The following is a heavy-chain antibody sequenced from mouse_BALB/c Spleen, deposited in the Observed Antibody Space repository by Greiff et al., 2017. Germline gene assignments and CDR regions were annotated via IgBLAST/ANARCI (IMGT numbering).Heavy chain of an antibody. J-gene: IGHJ4*01. CDR3: APIFYAMDY. Sequence: VQLQQSGAELMKPGASVKISCKATGYTFSSYWIEWVKQRPGHGLEWIGEILPGSGSTNYNEKFKGKATFTADTSSNTAYMQLSSLTSEDSAVYYCAPIFYAMDYWGQGTSVTVSS. CDR2: ILPGSGST. CDR1: GYTFSSYW. V-gene: IGHV1-9*01.